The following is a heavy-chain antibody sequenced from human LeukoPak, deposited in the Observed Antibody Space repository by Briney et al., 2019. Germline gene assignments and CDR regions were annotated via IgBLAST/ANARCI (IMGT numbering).Heavy chain of an antibody. CDR1: GFTISNYD. D-gene: IGHD4-11*01. J-gene: IGHJ4*02. CDR2: ISGSGGNT. CDR3: ATDRPHPSNEATNFDD. V-gene: IGHV3-23*01. Sequence: GGSLRLSCAASGFTISNYDMSWVRQAPGKGLEWVSAISGSGGNTYYADSVKGRFTISRDNSKNTLYLQMNSLRAEDTAVYYCATDRPHPSNEATNFDDWGQETLVTVSS.